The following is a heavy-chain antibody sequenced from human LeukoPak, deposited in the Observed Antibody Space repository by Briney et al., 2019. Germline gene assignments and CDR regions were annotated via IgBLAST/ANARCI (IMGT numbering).Heavy chain of an antibody. CDR2: ISGSAGST. J-gene: IGHJ4*02. CDR1: GFTFSSYG. CDR3: AKGISSGGGD. D-gene: IGHD6-19*01. V-gene: IGHV3-23*01. Sequence: GGTLRLSCAASGFTFSSYGMSWVRQAPGKGLEWVSAISGSAGSTYYADSVKGRFTISRDNSKNTLYLQMDSLRAEDTAIYYCAKGISSGGGDWGQGTLVTVSS.